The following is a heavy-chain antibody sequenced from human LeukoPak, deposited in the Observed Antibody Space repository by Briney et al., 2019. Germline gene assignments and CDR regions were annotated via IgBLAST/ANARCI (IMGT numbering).Heavy chain of an antibody. CDR3: ARANPLYCSSTTCLFDY. V-gene: IGHV1-2*02. J-gene: IGHJ4*02. CDR1: GYTFTRYY. CDR2: INPNSGNT. D-gene: IGHD2-2*01. Sequence: ASVKVSCKASGYTFTRYYMQSVRQAPGQGGEGMGWINPNSGNTNYAPKFQGRVTMTRDTSISTAHMELSRLRSDDTAVYYCARANPLYCSSTTCLFDYWGQGTLVTVSS.